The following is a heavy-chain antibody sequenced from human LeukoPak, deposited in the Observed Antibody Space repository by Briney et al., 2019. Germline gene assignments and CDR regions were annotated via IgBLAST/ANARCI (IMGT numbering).Heavy chain of an antibody. D-gene: IGHD3-3*01. CDR3: ARVGGVVVEDYFDY. J-gene: IGHJ4*02. V-gene: IGHV4-61*02. Sequence: NPSETLSLTFTVLGGSISSGSYYWSWIRQPAGKGLEWIGRIYTSGSTNYNPSLKSRVTISVDTSKNQFSLKLSSVTAADTAVYYCARVGGVVVEDYFDYWGQGTLVTVSS. CDR2: IYTSGST. CDR1: GGSISSGSYY.